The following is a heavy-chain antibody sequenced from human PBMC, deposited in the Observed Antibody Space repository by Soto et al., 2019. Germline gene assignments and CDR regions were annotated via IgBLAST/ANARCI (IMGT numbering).Heavy chain of an antibody. D-gene: IGHD2-21*02. Sequence: TLSLTCTVSGGSISSGGYYWRLIRQHPGKGLEWIGYIYYSGSTYYNPSLKSRVTISVDTSKNQFSLKLSSVTAADTAVYYCARSAIVVVTAYFDYWGQGTLVTVS. CDR1: GGSISSGGYY. V-gene: IGHV4-31*03. J-gene: IGHJ4*02. CDR2: IYYSGST. CDR3: ARSAIVVVTAYFDY.